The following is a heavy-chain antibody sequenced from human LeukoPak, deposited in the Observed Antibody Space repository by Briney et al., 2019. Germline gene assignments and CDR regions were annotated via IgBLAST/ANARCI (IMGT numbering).Heavy chain of an antibody. CDR2: VYYTGST. Sequence: SSETLSLTCTVSGGSISRNSYSWGWIRQPPGKGLEWIGSVYYTGSTYYNPSLKSRVTISVDTSKNQFSLKLRSVTAADTAMYYCAKSYCDNTSCRQWYFDYWGPGTLVTVSS. J-gene: IGHJ4*02. CDR3: AKSYCDNTSCRQWYFDY. V-gene: IGHV4-39*07. D-gene: IGHD2/OR15-2a*01. CDR1: GGSISRNSYS.